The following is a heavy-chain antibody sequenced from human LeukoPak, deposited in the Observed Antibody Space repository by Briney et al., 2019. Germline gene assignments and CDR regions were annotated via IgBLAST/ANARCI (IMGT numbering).Heavy chain of an antibody. CDR1: GGSFSGYY. D-gene: IGHD2-15*01. J-gene: IGHJ4*02. CDR2: INHSGST. Sequence: SETLSLTCAVYGGSFSGYYWSWIRQPPGKGLEWIGEINHSGSTNYNPSLKSRVAISVDTSKNQFSLKLSSVTAADTAVYYCARATQLLGAAGYFDYGGQGTLVSASS. CDR3: ARATQLLGAAGYFDY. V-gene: IGHV4-34*01.